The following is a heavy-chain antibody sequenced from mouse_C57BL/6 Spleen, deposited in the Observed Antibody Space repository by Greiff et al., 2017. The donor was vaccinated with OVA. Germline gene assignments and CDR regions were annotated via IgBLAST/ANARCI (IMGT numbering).Heavy chain of an antibody. Sequence: EVQRVESGPELVKPGASVKISCKASGYSFTGYYMNWVKQSPEKSLEWIGEINPSTGGTTYNQKFKAKATLTVDKSSSTAYMQLKSLTSEDSAVYYCARGDDYDGGYYFDYWGQGTTLTVSS. CDR1: GYSFTGYY. J-gene: IGHJ2*01. D-gene: IGHD2-4*01. CDR2: INPSTGGT. V-gene: IGHV1-42*01. CDR3: ARGDDYDGGYYFDY.